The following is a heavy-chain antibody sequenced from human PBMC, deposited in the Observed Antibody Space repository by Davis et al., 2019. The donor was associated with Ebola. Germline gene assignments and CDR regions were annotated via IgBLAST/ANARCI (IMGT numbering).Heavy chain of an antibody. CDR2: INPYNGGT. D-gene: IGHD3-10*01. CDR1: GYTFTGYY. CDR3: ARRLLWFGEFPAYYFDY. V-gene: IGHV1-2*06. J-gene: IGHJ4*02. Sequence: AASVKVSCKASGYTFTGYYIQWVRRAPGQALPLLRLINPYNGGTNYAQKFQGRVTMTRDTSISTAYMELRSLRSDDTAVYYCARRLLWFGEFPAYYFDYWGQGTLVTVSS.